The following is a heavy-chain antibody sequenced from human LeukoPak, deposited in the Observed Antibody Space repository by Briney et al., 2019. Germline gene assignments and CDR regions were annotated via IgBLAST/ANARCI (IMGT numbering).Heavy chain of an antibody. CDR1: GFTFTTYW. Sequence: GGSLRLACAASGFTFTTYWMTWVRQAPGKGLQWVANINENGSEKNYLNSVKGRFTISRDNVKNSVYLQMNSLTAEDTAVYYCATYRRSSLTKQDYWGQGTLVTVSS. CDR3: ATYRRSSLTKQDY. CDR2: INENGSEK. D-gene: IGHD4-11*01. V-gene: IGHV3-7*01. J-gene: IGHJ4*02.